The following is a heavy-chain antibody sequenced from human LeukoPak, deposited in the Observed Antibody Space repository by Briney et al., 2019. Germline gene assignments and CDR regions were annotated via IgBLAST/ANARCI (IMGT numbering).Heavy chain of an antibody. CDR1: GFTFSSYD. V-gene: IGHV3-13*01. CDR3: ARLKPIVGATTLAFDI. J-gene: IGHJ3*02. D-gene: IGHD1-26*01. Sequence: PGGSLRLSCAASGFTFSSYDMHWVRQATGKGLEWVSAIGTAGDTYYPGSVKGRFTISRENAKNSLYLQMNSLRAGDTAVYYCARLKPIVGATTLAFDIWGQGTMVTVSS. CDR2: IGTAGDT.